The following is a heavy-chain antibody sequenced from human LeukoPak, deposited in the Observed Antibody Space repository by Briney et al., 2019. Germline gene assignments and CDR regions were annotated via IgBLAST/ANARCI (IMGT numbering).Heavy chain of an antibody. V-gene: IGHV1-18*01. CDR2: ISAYNGNT. J-gene: IGHJ6*02. CDR3: ARDTQTQYYYYYGMDV. Sequence: ASVKVSCKASGYTFTSYGISWVRQAPGQGLEWMGWISAYNGNTNYAQKLQGRVTITADKSTSTAYMELSSLRSEDTAVYYCARDTQTQYYYYYGMDVWGQGTTVTVSS. CDR1: GYTFTSYG.